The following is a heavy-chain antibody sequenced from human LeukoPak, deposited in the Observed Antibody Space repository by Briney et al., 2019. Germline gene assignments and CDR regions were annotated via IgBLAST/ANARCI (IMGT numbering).Heavy chain of an antibody. V-gene: IGHV4-34*01. D-gene: IGHD2-2*01. Sequence: PSETLSLTCAVYGGSFSGYYWSWIRQPPGKGLEWIGEINHSGSTNYNPSLKSRVTISVDTSKNQFSLKLSSVTAADTAVYYCARALGVPADYWGQGTLVTVSS. J-gene: IGHJ4*02. CDR1: GGSFSGYY. CDR2: INHSGST. CDR3: ARALGVPADY.